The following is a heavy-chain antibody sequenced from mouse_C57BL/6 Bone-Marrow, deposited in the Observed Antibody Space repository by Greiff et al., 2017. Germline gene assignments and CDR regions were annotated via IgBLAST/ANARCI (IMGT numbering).Heavy chain of an antibody. V-gene: IGHV7-3*01. J-gene: IGHJ3*01. Sequence: EVKLVESGGGLVQPGGSLSLSCAASGFTFTDYYMSWVRQPPGKALEWLGFIRNKANGYTTEYSASVQGRFTISRDKSQSILYLQMNALRAEDSATYYCARSDDGYLWGQGTLVTVSA. D-gene: IGHD2-3*01. CDR3: ARSDDGYL. CDR1: GFTFTDYY. CDR2: IRNKANGYTT.